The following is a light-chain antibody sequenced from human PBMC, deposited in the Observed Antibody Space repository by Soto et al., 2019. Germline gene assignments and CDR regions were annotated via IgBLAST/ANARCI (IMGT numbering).Light chain of an antibody. CDR2: AAS. V-gene: IGKV1-39*01. CDR3: QQSYSTPQ. CDR1: QSIDDW. J-gene: IGKJ1*01. Sequence: DIQMTQSPSTLSASVVDIVTITCRASQSIDDWVAWYHQKPGKAPKLLIYAASSLQSGVPSRFSGSGSGTDFTLTISSLQPEDFATYYCQQSYSTPQFGQGTKVDIK.